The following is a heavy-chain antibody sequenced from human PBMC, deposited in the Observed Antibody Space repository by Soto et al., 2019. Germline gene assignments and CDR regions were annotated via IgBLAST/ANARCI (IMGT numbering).Heavy chain of an antibody. V-gene: IGHV4-34*01. CDR3: ARFYDSSAFDY. Sequence: NPSETLSLTCAVYGGSFSGYYWSWIRQPPGKGLEWIGEINHSGSTNYNPSLKSRVTISVDTSKNQFSLKLSSVTAADTAVYYCARFYDSSAFDYWGQGPLVTVSS. J-gene: IGHJ4*02. CDR1: GGSFSGYY. CDR2: INHSGST. D-gene: IGHD3-22*01.